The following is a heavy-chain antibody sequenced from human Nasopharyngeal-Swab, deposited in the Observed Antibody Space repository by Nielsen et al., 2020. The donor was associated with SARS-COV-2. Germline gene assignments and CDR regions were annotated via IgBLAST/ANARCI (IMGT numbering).Heavy chain of an antibody. D-gene: IGHD6-13*01. J-gene: IGHJ6*03. V-gene: IGHV4-59*01. CDR1: GGSISSFF. Sequence: GSLRLTCAVSGGSISSFFWSWIRKPRGTGVEWIAYMYYSGTTNYNPSLRSQVSKSVDTSKTQFSLSVSSVTAADTAVYYCARGGIASAGQSQYSYYYYMDDWGKGTTVTVSS. CDR3: ARGGIASAGQSQYSYYYYMDD. CDR2: MYYSGTT.